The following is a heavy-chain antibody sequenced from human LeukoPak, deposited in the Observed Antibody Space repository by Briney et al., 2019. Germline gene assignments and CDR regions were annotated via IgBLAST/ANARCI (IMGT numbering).Heavy chain of an antibody. CDR3: AKDLVVYCSSSSCPIDY. J-gene: IGHJ4*02. V-gene: IGHV3-23*01. CDR1: GFTFAKYA. D-gene: IGHD2-2*01. Sequence: GGSLKLSCVGSGFTFAKYAMTWVREAPGKGLEWVSVISGSGNVTYYAESVKGRFTISRDNSKRTLYLQMDSLRADDTAIYYCAKDLVVYCSSSSCPIDYWGQGTLVTVSS. CDR2: ISGSGNVT.